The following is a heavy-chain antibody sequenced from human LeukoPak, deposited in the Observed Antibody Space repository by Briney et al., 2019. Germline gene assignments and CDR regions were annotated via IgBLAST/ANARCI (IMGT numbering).Heavy chain of an antibody. CDR2: IWYDGSNK. D-gene: IGHD6-13*01. V-gene: IGHV3-33*01. Sequence: GGSLRLSCAAPGFTFSSYGMHWVRQAPGKGLEWVAVIWYDGSNKYYADSVKGRFTISRDNSKNTLYLQMNSLRAEDTAVYYCARDTIAAAGTADYWGQGTLVTVSS. CDR1: GFTFSSYG. CDR3: ARDTIAAAGTADY. J-gene: IGHJ4*02.